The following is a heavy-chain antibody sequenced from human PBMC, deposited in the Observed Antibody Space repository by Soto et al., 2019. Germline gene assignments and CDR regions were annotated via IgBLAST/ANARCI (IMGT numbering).Heavy chain of an antibody. Sequence: SETLSLTCSVSGGSVSSGSFYWGWFRQPPGKGLEWIGNVYYSGDTSYNPSLKSRVTISVDTSKNQFSLRLSSVTAADTAVYYCARGDQRWGYCSGGSCYYGYYYYMDVWGKGTTVTVSS. CDR1: GGSVSSGSFY. D-gene: IGHD2-15*01. CDR2: VYYSGDT. J-gene: IGHJ6*03. CDR3: ARGDQRWGYCSGGSCYYGYYYYMDV. V-gene: IGHV4-39*01.